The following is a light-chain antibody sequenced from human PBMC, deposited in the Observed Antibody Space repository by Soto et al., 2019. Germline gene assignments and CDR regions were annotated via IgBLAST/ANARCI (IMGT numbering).Light chain of an antibody. CDR3: QVWDSSTARV. CDR2: RDS. Sequence: SYELTQPLSVSVALGQTARITCGGNNIGRKNVHWYQQKPGQAPVLVIYRDSNRPSGIHERFSGSNSGNTATLTISRAQAGDEADYSCQVWDSSTARVFGGGTKLTVL. V-gene: IGLV3-9*01. J-gene: IGLJ3*02. CDR1: NIGRKN.